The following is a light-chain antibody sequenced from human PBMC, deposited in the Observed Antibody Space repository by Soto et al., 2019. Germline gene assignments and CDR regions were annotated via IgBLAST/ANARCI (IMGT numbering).Light chain of an antibody. CDR3: QQYSRWPLT. CDR2: GAS. CDR1: QSVSSN. J-gene: IGKJ1*01. V-gene: IGKV3-15*01. Sequence: EIVMTQSPATLSVSPGERATLSCRASQSVSSNLAWYQQKLGQAPRLLLYGASTRATGIAARFSGSRSGTDCTLTISSLQSEDIAVYYCQQYSRWPLTFGKGTNVEL.